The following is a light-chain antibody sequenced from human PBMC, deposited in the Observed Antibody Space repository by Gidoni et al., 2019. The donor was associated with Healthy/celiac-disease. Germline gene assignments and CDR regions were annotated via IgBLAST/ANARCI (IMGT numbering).Light chain of an antibody. CDR2: AAS. CDR3: LQGYNYPWT. CDR1: QGIRND. Sequence: AIQMTQSPSSLSASVGDRVTITCRASQGIRNDLGWYQQKPGKAPELLIYAASSLQSGVPSRFSGSGSGTDFTLTISSLQPEDYATYYCLQGYNYPWTFXXXTKVEIK. V-gene: IGKV1-6*01. J-gene: IGKJ1*01.